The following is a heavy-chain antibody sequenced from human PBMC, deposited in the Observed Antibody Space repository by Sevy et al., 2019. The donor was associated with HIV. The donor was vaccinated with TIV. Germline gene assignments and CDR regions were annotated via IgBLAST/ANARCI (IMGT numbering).Heavy chain of an antibody. D-gene: IGHD2-15*01. CDR2: IKSKTDGGTT. CDR3: TLEGLYCSGGSCYSEGFDS. V-gene: IGHV3-15*01. CDR1: GFSFSNYE. J-gene: IGHJ4*02. Sequence: GGSLRLSCAASGFSFSNYEMNWVRQAPGKGLEWVGRIKSKTDGGTTDYAAPVKGRFTISRDDSKNTLYLHMNSLKTEDTAVYYCTLEGLYCSGGSCYSEGFDSWGQGTLVTVSS.